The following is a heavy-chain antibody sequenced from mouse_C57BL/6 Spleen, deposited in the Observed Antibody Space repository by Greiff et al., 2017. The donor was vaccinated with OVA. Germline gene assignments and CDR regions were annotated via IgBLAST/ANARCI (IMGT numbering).Heavy chain of an antibody. CDR3: TGDELRLLWFAY. V-gene: IGHV6-3*01. D-gene: IGHD3-2*02. J-gene: IGHJ3*01. CDR1: GFTFSNYW. CDR2: IRLKSDNYAT. Sequence: EVKLMESGGGLVQPGGSMKLSCVASGFTFSNYWMNWVRQSPEKGLEWVAQIRLKSDNYATHYAESVKGRFTISREDSKSSVYLQMNNLRAEDTGIYYCTGDELRLLWFAYWGQGTLVTVSA.